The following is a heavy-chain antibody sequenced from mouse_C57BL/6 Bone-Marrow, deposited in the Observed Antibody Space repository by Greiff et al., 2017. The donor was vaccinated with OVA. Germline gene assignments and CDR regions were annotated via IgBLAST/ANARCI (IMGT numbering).Heavy chain of an antibody. V-gene: IGHV3-6*01. Sequence: DVHLVESGPGLVKPSQSLSLTCSVTGYSITSGYYWNWIRQFPGNKLEWMGYISYDGSNNYNPSLKNRISITRDTSKNQFFLKLNSVTTEDTATYYCARDLDYGSRFAYWGQGTLVTVSA. CDR1: GYSITSGYY. CDR3: ARDLDYGSRFAY. D-gene: IGHD1-1*01. CDR2: ISYDGSN. J-gene: IGHJ3*01.